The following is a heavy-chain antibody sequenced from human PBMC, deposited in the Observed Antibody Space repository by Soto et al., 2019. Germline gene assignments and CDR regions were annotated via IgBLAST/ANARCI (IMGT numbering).Heavy chain of an antibody. Sequence: SETLSLTCTVSGGSISTRNYYWGWIRQPPGKGPEWIGSIYYSGTTYHNPSLKSRVTISVDPTKNQFSLKVNSVTAADTAVYYCARTVLVVVATDAFDIWGQGTMVTVSS. V-gene: IGHV4-39*01. CDR2: IYYSGTT. J-gene: IGHJ3*02. D-gene: IGHD2-2*01. CDR1: GGSISTRNYY. CDR3: ARTVLVVVATDAFDI.